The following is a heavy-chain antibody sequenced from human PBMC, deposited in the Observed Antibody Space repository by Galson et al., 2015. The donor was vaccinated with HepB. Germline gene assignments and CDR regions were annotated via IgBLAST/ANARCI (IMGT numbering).Heavy chain of an antibody. CDR1: GFTFTNHA. V-gene: IGHV3-23*01. Sequence: SLRLSCAASGFTFTNHAMSWVRQAPGKGLEWVSSISASGGARYYADSVQGRFTISRDNSKHPISLQMNNLRVEDTATYYCAKDEGISMSPPWVFDPWGQGSLISVAS. CDR2: ISASGGAR. J-gene: IGHJ5*02. CDR3: AKDEGISMSPPWVFDP. D-gene: IGHD5/OR15-5a*01.